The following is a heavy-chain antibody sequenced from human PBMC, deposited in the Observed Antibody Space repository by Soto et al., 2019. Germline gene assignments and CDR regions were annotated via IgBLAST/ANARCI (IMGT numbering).Heavy chain of an antibody. CDR1: GGSISSDY. Sequence: VQLQESGPGLVKPSETLSLIWTVSGGSISSDYLSWIRQPAGKGLEWIGRVYTSGYSNSNPSLKSRVTMSVDTSKKQFSLNLSSVTAADTAVYYCAREPTTAGTVNWFDPWGQGTLVTVSS. D-gene: IGHD6-13*01. CDR2: VYTSGYS. CDR3: AREPTTAGTVNWFDP. V-gene: IGHV4-4*07. J-gene: IGHJ5*02.